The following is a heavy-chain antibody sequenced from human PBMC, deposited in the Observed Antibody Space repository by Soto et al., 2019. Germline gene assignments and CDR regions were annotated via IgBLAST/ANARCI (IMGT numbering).Heavy chain of an antibody. J-gene: IGHJ4*02. V-gene: IGHV3-23*01. Sequence: GGSLRLSCATSGFTFNTYAMTWVRQGPGRGLEWVSAISAGGSSTYYPDPVKGRFTISRDNSENTLYLQMNSLRAEDTAVYYCAKVWASQLWYFDYWGQGTLVTVSS. CDR2: ISAGGSST. CDR1: GFTFNTYA. D-gene: IGHD5-18*01. CDR3: AKVWASQLWYFDY.